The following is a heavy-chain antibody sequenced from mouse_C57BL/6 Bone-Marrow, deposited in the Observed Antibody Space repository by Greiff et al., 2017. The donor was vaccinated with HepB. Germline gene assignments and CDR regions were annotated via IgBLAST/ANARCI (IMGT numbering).Heavy chain of an antibody. CDR1: GLTFSNYW. CDR3: TGSTVDWYFDV. Sequence: DVKLQESGGGLVQPGGSMKLSCVASGLTFSNYWMNWVRQSPEKGLEWVAQIRLKSDNYATHYAESVKGRFTISRDDSKSSVYLQMNNLRAEDTGIYYCTGSTVDWYFDVWGTGTTVTVSS. D-gene: IGHD1-1*01. CDR2: IRLKSDNYAT. V-gene: IGHV6-3*01. J-gene: IGHJ1*03.